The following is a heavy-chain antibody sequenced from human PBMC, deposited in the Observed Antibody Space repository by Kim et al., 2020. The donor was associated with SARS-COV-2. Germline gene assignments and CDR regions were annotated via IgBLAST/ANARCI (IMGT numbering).Heavy chain of an antibody. CDR3: VRFLSAYYYGSGRRYYFDY. CDR2: ISSSSSYI. CDR1: GFTFSSYS. V-gene: IGHV3-21*01. J-gene: IGHJ4*02. D-gene: IGHD3-10*01. Sequence: GGSLRLSCAASGFTFSSYSMNWVRQAPGKGLEWVSSISSSSSYIYYADSVKGRFTISRDNAKNSLYLQMNSLRAEDTAVYYCVRFLSAYYYGSGRRYYFDYWGQGTLVTVSS.